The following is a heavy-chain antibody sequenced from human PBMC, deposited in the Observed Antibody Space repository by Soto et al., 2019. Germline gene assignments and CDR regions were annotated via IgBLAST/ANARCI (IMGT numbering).Heavy chain of an antibody. J-gene: IGHJ5*02. CDR3: ARGYCTTTICDPWFDP. V-gene: IGHV5-51*01. Sequence: ESLKISCTGVGYSFTSFWIGWVRQMPGKGLEWMGIIYPGDSDTRYSPSFQGQVTISADKSITTAYLQWSSLKASDTAMYYCARGYCTTTICDPWFDPWGQGTLVTVSS. CDR1: GYSFTSFW. D-gene: IGHD2-2*01. CDR2: IYPGDSDT.